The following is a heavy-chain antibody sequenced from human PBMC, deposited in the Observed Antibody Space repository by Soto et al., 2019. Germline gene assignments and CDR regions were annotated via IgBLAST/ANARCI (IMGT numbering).Heavy chain of an antibody. D-gene: IGHD5-12*01. CDR1: GFSFRDYD. V-gene: IGHV3-13*05. J-gene: IGHJ6*02. CDR2: LGEARDP. Sequence: EVQLVESGGGSVQPGESLRLSCAASGFSFRDYDMHWVRQRKGKGLEWVSALGEARDPYYVGSVKGRFSVSRDNAQNSLFLQMNSLRVDDTAVYFCARAYLGRLPRRAGYYSALDVWGQGTTVTVSS. CDR3: ARAYLGRLPRRAGYYSALDV.